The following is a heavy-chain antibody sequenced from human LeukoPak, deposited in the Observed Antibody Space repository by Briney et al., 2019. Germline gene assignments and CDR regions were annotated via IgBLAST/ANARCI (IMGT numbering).Heavy chain of an antibody. CDR1: GGTFSSYA. CDR2: IIPIFGIA. V-gene: IGHV1-69*04. CDR3: ARVGAYYFDY. J-gene: IGHJ4*02. Sequence: SVKVSCKASGGTFSSYAISWVRQAPGQGLEWMGRIIPIFGIANYAQKFQGRVTITADKSTSTAYMELSSLRSEDTAVYYCARVGAYYFDYWGQGTLVTVSS. D-gene: IGHD3-16*01.